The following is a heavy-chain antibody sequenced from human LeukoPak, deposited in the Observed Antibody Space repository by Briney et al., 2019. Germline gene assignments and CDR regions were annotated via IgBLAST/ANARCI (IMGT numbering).Heavy chain of an antibody. CDR3: ARDYQYGLDV. Sequence: GGSLRLSCAASGFTFSSYNMNWVRQAPGKGLEWVSYISSSGSTIYYADSVKGRFTISRDNAKNTLSLQMNSLRAEDTAVYYCARDYQYGLDVWGQGTTVTVSS. J-gene: IGHJ6*02. CDR2: ISSSGSTI. CDR1: GFTFSSYN. V-gene: IGHV3-48*04.